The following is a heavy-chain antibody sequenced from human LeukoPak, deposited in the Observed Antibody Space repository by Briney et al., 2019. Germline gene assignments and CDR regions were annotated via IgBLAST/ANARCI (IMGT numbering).Heavy chain of an antibody. CDR3: ARVSRFFDWLPPFVY. D-gene: IGHD3-9*01. V-gene: IGHV1-2*02. CDR1: GYSFTAYS. J-gene: IGHJ4*02. CDR2: INPNSDGT. Sequence: GASVKVSCKASGYSFTAYSVHWVRQAPGQGLEWMGWINPNSDGTNYAQNFQGRVTMTADPSISTAYMELSRLSSDDTAVYYCARVSRFFDWLPPFVYWGQGTLVTVSS.